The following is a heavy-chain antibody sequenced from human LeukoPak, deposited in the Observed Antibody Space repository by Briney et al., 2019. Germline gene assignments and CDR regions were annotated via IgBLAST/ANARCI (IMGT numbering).Heavy chain of an antibody. D-gene: IGHD4-17*01. CDR3: ARNYGDYVGAFDI. Sequence: GSVKVSCKASGYTFTGYYMHWVRQAPGQGLEWMGWINPNSGGTNYAQKFQGRVTMTRDTSISTAYMELSRLRSDDTAVYYCARNYGDYVGAFDIWGQGTMVTVSS. CDR1: GYTFTGYY. CDR2: INPNSGGT. V-gene: IGHV1-2*02. J-gene: IGHJ3*02.